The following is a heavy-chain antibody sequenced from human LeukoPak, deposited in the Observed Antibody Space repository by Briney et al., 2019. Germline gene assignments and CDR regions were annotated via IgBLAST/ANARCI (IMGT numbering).Heavy chain of an antibody. V-gene: IGHV4-59*01. J-gene: IGHJ5*02. D-gene: IGHD2-2*01. CDR3: ARGRLVGGYNWFDP. CDR1: GGSISSYY. Sequence: PSETLSLTCTVSGGSISSYYWSWIRQPPGKGLEWIGYIYYSGSTNYNPSLKSRVTISVDTSKNQFSLKLSSVTAADTAVYYRARGRLVGGYNWFDPWGQGTLVTVSS. CDR2: IYYSGST.